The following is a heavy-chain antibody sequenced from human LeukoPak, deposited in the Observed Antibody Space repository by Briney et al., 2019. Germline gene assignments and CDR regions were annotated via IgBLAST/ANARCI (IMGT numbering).Heavy chain of an antibody. Sequence: GGSLRLSCAASEFTFSSYWMSWVRQAPGKGLEWVANIKQDGSEKYYVDSVKGRFTISRDNAKNSLYLQMNSLRAEDTAVYYCAREYSSSWYSYYYYYMDVWGKGTTVTISS. CDR1: EFTFSSYW. CDR3: AREYSSSWYSYYYYYMDV. CDR2: IKQDGSEK. J-gene: IGHJ6*03. D-gene: IGHD6-13*01. V-gene: IGHV3-7*01.